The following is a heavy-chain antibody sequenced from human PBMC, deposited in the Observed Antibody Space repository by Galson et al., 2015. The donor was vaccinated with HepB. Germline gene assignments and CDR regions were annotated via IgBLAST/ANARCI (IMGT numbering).Heavy chain of an antibody. V-gene: IGHV1-46*04. J-gene: IGHJ3*02. Sequence: SVKVSCKASGYTFTSYYMHWVRQAPGQGLEWMGIINPSGGSTSYAQKLQGRVTMTRDTSTSTVYMELSSLRSEDTAVYYCARAKVTFGGVIATSAFDIWGQGTMVTVSS. CDR1: GYTFTSYY. D-gene: IGHD3-16*02. CDR3: ARAKVTFGGVIATSAFDI. CDR2: INPSGGST.